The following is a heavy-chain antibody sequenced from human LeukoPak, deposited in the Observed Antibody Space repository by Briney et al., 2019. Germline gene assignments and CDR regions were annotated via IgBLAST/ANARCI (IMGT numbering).Heavy chain of an antibody. J-gene: IGHJ4*02. Sequence: ASVKVSWKASGYKFTDDYVHWVRQAPGQGLEFMGWINPDSGFTNYAQKFKGRVTMTRDTSISTAYLEVRSLTSDDTAVYYCAPTAEAYTSWWKVWGQGTLVTVSS. CDR2: INPDSGFT. CDR1: GYKFTDDY. V-gene: IGHV1-2*02. D-gene: IGHD3-16*01. CDR3: APTAEAYTSWWKV.